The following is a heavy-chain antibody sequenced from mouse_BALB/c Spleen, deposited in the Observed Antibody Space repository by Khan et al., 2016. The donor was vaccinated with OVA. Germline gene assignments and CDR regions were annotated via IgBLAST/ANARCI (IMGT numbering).Heavy chain of an antibody. D-gene: IGHD2-4*01. J-gene: IGHJ3*01. V-gene: IGHV2-2*02. CDR3: ARRGYDYGRGALFAY. CDR1: GFSLTNYS. CDR2: IWSAGST. Sequence: QVQLKQSGPGLVQPSQSLSITCTVSGFSLTNYSVHWVCQSPGKGLEWLGVIWSAGSTDYNAAFISRLTIRKDNSRSQVFFKMNSLQPNDTAIYYCARRGYDYGRGALFAYWGQGTLVTVSA.